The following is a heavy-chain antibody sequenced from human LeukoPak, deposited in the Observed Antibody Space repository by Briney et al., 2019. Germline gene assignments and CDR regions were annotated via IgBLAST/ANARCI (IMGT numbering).Heavy chain of an antibody. CDR2: IWYDGSNK. CDR3: ARDSMSSPVY. J-gene: IGHJ4*02. CDR1: GFTFRNYG. V-gene: IGHV3-30*02. D-gene: IGHD1-26*01. Sequence: GGSLRLSCAASGFTFRNYGMHWVRQAPGKGLEWVALIWYDGSNKYYTDSVKGRFTISRDNSKNMLYLQMNSLRTEDTAVYYCARDSMSSPVYWGQGTLVTVSS.